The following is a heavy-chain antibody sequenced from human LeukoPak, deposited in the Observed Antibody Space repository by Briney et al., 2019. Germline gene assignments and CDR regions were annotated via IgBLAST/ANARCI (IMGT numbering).Heavy chain of an antibody. D-gene: IGHD6-13*01. J-gene: IGHJ6*02. CDR2: IYYSGST. CDR3: ARGSIAAAGGYYGMDV. V-gene: IGHV4-39*01. CDR1: GGSISSSSYY. Sequence: SETLSLTCTVSGGSISSSSYYWGWIRQPPGKGLEWIGSIYYSGSTYYNPSLKSRVTISVDTSKNQFSLKLSSVTAADTAVYYCARGSIAAAGGYYGMDVWGQGTTVTVSS.